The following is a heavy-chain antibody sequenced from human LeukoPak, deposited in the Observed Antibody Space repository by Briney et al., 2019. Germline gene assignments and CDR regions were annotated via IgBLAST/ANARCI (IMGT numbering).Heavy chain of an antibody. CDR1: GGSISSYY. CDR2: IYYSGST. J-gene: IGHJ6*02. CDR3: ARSYDSRGYFYYGMDV. V-gene: IGHV4-59*01. Sequence: PSEALSLTCTVSGGSISSYYWSWIRQPPGKGLEWIGYIYYSGSTDYNPSLKSRDTISVDTSKHQFSLKLSSVTTADTAVYFCARSYDSRGYFYYGMDVWGQGTTVTVSS. D-gene: IGHD3-22*01.